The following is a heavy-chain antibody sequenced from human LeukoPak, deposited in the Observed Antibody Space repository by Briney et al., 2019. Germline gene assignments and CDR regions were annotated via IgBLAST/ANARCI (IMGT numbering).Heavy chain of an antibody. V-gene: IGHV4-39*07. Sequence: SETLSLTCTVSGGSISSSSYYWGWIRQPPGKGLEWIGSIYYRGSTYYNPSLKSRVTISVETSKNQFSLKLSSVTAAATAVYYCARAPYSSSSLDTYYYYYYMDVWGKGTTVTVSS. CDR3: ARAPYSSSSLDTYYYYYYMDV. CDR1: GGSISSSSYY. J-gene: IGHJ6*03. CDR2: IYYRGST. D-gene: IGHD6-6*01.